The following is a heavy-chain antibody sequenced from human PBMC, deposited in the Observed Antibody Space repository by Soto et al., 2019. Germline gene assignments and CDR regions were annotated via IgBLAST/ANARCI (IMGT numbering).Heavy chain of an antibody. V-gene: IGHV3-23*01. D-gene: IGHD3-16*01. CDR2: INTSGGSS. CDR1: GFTFSSFA. J-gene: IGHJ4*02. CDR3: TKVWQPAS. Sequence: EVQLLESGGGFVQPGGSLRLSCAASGFTFSSFAMNWVRQAPGKGLECVSTINTSGGSSHYADSVKGRFTIPRDNSKTTLPLQISGPSAADTAVYYCTKVWQPASWGQATLVTVAS.